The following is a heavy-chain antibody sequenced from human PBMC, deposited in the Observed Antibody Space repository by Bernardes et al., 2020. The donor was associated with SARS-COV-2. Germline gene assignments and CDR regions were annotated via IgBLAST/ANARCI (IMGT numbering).Heavy chain of an antibody. CDR2: VYYSGSS. V-gene: IGHV4-39*01. Sequence: SETLSLTCTVSGGSISINDHYWGWIRQSPGKGLEWIGSVYYSGSSNYNPSLKSRVTISVDTSKNQMSLKLTSVTAADTAVYYCARQVEYGWGGSYRRPFEYWGQGSLVTVSS. D-gene: IGHD3-16*02. CDR3: ARQVEYGWGGSYRRPFEY. CDR1: GGSISINDHY. J-gene: IGHJ4*02.